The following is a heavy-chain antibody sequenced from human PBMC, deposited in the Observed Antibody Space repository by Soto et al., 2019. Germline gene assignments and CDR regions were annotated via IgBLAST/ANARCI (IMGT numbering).Heavy chain of an antibody. D-gene: IGHD5-12*01. CDR1: GDSFSNFY. V-gene: IGHV4-59*12. CDR3: ARGGMATTYPFDY. Sequence: SETLSLTCTVSGDSFSNFYWSWIRQPPGKGLEWIGYFHGSGDTGYSPSLENRVTIALDTSKNQFSLKPSSVTAADTAVYYCARGGMATTYPFDYWGQGTLVTVSS. J-gene: IGHJ4*02. CDR2: FHGSGDT.